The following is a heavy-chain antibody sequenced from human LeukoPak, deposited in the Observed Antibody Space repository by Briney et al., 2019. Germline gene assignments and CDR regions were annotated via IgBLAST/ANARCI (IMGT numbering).Heavy chain of an antibody. Sequence: GGSLRLSCAASGFIVSSTYMSWVRQAPGKGLEWVSVIYSGGSTYYADSVEGRFTISRDNSKNTLYLQMNSLRAEDTAVYYCASFPGYSSSWYAENAFDIWGQGTMVTVSS. CDR3: ASFPGYSSSWYAENAFDI. CDR2: IYSGGST. J-gene: IGHJ3*02. CDR1: GFIVSSTY. D-gene: IGHD6-13*01. V-gene: IGHV3-66*01.